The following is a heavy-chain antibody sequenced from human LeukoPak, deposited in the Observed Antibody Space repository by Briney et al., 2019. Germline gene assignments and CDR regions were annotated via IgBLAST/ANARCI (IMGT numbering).Heavy chain of an antibody. J-gene: IGHJ4*02. D-gene: IGHD1-26*01. V-gene: IGHV3-7*03. CDR2: IHQDGSQK. Sequence: GGSLRLSCAASGFTFTRHWMAWVRQAPGRGLEWVANIHQDGSQKYYVDSVKGRFTMSRDNSKNSLDLQMNSLRAEDTAVYYCARYGGSYFDYWGQGTLVTVSS. CDR3: ARYGGSYFDY. CDR1: GFTFTRHW.